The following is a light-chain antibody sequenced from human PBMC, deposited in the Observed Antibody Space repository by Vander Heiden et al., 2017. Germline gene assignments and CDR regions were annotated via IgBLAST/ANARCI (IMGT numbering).Light chain of an antibody. Sequence: DIVMTQSPDALAVSLGERATINCKSSQSVLYSSNNKNYLAWYQQKPGQPPKLLIYWASTRESGVPDRFSGSGSGTDFTLTISSLQAEDVAVYYCQLYDSTPWTFGQGTKVEIK. J-gene: IGKJ1*01. CDR2: WAS. CDR1: QSVLYSSNNKNY. V-gene: IGKV4-1*01. CDR3: QLYDSTPWT.